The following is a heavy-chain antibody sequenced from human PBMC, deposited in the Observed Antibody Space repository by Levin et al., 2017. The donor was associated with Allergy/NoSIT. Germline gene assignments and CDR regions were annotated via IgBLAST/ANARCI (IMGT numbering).Heavy chain of an antibody. J-gene: IGHJ5*01. Sequence: SQTLSLTCTVSGGSITSYYWSWIRQPPGKGLEWIGYVYHIGTTNYNPSLTSRVTISVDTSKNQFSLKLTSVTAADTAVYYCARVIAVSGTLCDSWGQGTLVTVSS. CDR1: GGSITSYY. V-gene: IGHV4-59*01. CDR3: ARVIAVSGTLCDS. D-gene: IGHD6-19*01. CDR2: VYHIGTT.